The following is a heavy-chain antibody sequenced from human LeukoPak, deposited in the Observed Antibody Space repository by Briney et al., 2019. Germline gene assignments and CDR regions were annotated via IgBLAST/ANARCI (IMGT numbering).Heavy chain of an antibody. Sequence: GGSLRLSCAASGFTFSSYAMHWVRQAPGKGLEYVSAISSNGGSTYYANSVKGRFTISRDNSKNTLYLQMGSLRAEDMAVYYCARDGGSAPQPLDYWGQGTLVTVSS. V-gene: IGHV3-64*01. CDR2: ISSNGGST. CDR1: GFTFSSYA. CDR3: ARDGGSAPQPLDY. D-gene: IGHD3-16*01. J-gene: IGHJ4*02.